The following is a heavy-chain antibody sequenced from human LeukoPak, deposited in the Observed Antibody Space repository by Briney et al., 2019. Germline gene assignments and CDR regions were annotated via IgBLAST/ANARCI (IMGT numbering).Heavy chain of an antibody. V-gene: IGHV3-74*01. CDR2: IKYDGTST. CDR3: ARNKRPWVVASYFDY. J-gene: IGHJ4*02. Sequence: GGSLRLSCAASGFSFSSDWMHWVRQTPGEGLVWVSRIKYDGTSTTYADSVKGRFTISRDNAKNMLYLQMNSLRAEDTAVYYCARNKRPWVVASYFDYWGQGTLVTVSS. CDR1: GFSFSSDW. D-gene: IGHD2-2*01.